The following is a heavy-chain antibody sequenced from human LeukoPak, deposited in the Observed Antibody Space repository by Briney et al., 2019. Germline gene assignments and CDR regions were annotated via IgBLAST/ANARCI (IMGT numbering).Heavy chain of an antibody. J-gene: IGHJ5*02. V-gene: IGHV1-18*01. Sequence: GASVKVSCKASGYTFTSYGISWVRQAPGQGLEWMGWISAYNGNTNYAQKFQGRVTMTRDMSTNTVYMELSSLRSEDTAVYYCARQGRSGSYSAFSWFDPWGQGTLVTVSS. D-gene: IGHD3-22*01. CDR3: ARQGRSGSYSAFSWFDP. CDR2: ISAYNGNT. CDR1: GYTFTSYG.